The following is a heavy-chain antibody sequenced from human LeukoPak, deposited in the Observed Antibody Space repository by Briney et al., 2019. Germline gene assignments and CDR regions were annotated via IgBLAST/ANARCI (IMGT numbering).Heavy chain of an antibody. Sequence: GASVKVSCKASGYTFTSYGISWVRQAPGQGLEWMGWISAYSGNTNYAQMLQGRVTMTTDTSTSTAYMELRSLRSDDTAVYYCARDLDCSGGSCLRNDAFDIWGQGTMVTVSS. CDR3: ARDLDCSGGSCLRNDAFDI. V-gene: IGHV1-18*01. CDR2: ISAYSGNT. D-gene: IGHD2-15*01. J-gene: IGHJ3*02. CDR1: GYTFTSYG.